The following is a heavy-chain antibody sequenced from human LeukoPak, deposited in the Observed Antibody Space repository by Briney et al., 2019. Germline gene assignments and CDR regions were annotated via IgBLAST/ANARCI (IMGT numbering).Heavy chain of an antibody. D-gene: IGHD4-11*01. CDR2: INHTGRT. J-gene: IGHJ4*02. CDR3: ARVDYSDSSRHFDY. CDR1: GYSISSGYY. V-gene: IGHV4-38-2*02. Sequence: SETLSLTCTVSGYSISSGYYWGWIRQPPGKGLEWIGEINHTGRTNYKPSLKSRVTISVDSSKNQFSLRLNSVTAADTAVYYCARVDYSDSSRHFDYWGQGILVTVSS.